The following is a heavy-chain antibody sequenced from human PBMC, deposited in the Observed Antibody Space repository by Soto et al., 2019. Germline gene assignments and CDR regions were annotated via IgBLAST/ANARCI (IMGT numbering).Heavy chain of an antibody. V-gene: IGHV5-51*01. CDR2: IYPGDSDT. Sequence: GESLKISCKGSGYSFVSYWIGWVRQMPGKGLEWMGIIYPGDSDTRYSPSFQGQVTISADKSITTVYLQWSSLKASATAMYYCTSTDGYEIEYWGQGTLVTVSS. CDR1: GYSFVSYW. D-gene: IGHD5-12*01. J-gene: IGHJ4*02. CDR3: TSTDGYEIEY.